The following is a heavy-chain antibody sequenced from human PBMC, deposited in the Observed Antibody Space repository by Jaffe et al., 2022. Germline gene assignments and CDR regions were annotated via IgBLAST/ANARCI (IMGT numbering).Heavy chain of an antibody. CDR2: IKQDGSEK. CDR3: ARDQPRFSYNGYYFDY. V-gene: IGHV3-7*05. J-gene: IGHJ4*02. D-gene: IGHD5-18*01. Sequence: EVQVVESGGGLVQPGGSLRLSCAASGFTFSSYWMSWVRQAPGKGLEWVANIKQDGSEKYYVDSVKGRFTISRDNAKNSLYLQMNSLRAEDTAVYYCARDQPRFSYNGYYFDYWGQGTLVTVSS. CDR1: GFTFSSYW.